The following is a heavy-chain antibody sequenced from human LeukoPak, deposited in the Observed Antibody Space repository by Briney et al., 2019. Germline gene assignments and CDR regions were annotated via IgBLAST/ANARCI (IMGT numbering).Heavy chain of an antibody. Sequence: GASVKVSCKASGYTFTSYDINWVRQATGQGLEWMGWMNPNSGNTGYAQKFQGRVTMTRNTSIRTAYMELSSLRSEDTAVYYCARGPMVRSQYYYYYMDVWGKGTTVTISS. J-gene: IGHJ6*03. D-gene: IGHD3-10*01. CDR3: ARGPMVRSQYYYYYMDV. V-gene: IGHV1-8*01. CDR1: GYTFTSYD. CDR2: MNPNSGNT.